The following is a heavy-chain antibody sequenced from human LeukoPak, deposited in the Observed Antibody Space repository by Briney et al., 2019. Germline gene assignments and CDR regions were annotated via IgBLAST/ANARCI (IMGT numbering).Heavy chain of an antibody. Sequence: PGRSLRLSCAASGFTFSSYGMHWVRQAPGKGLEWVAFIRYDGSNKYYADSVKGRFTISRDNSKNTLYLQMDSLRTEDTAVYYCAKGDSYGGYIGHDYWGQGTLVTVST. J-gene: IGHJ4*02. CDR2: IRYDGSNK. CDR3: AKGDSYGGYIGHDY. V-gene: IGHV3-30*02. CDR1: GFTFSSYG. D-gene: IGHD5-12*01.